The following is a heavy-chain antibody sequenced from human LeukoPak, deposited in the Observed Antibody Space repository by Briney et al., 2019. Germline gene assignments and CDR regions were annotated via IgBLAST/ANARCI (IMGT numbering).Heavy chain of an antibody. CDR2: INHSGST. CDR1: GGSFSGYY. V-gene: IGHV4-34*01. Sequence: PSETLSLTCAVYGGSFSGYYWSWIRQPPGKGLEWIGEINHSGSTNYNPSLKSRVTISVDTSKNQFSLKLSSVTAADTAVYYCARGLNFWSGYRIDPWGQGTLVTVSS. D-gene: IGHD3-3*01. J-gene: IGHJ5*02. CDR3: ARGLNFWSGYRIDP.